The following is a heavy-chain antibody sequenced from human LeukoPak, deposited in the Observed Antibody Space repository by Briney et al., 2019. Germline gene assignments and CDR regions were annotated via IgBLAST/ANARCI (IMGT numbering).Heavy chain of an antibody. CDR3: AKDRSIGTYYTFDH. CDR1: GFTVRDYV. V-gene: IGHV3-23*01. CDR2: ISASGAMT. D-gene: IGHD1-26*01. Sequence: GGSLRLSCAASGFTVRDYVMTWVRQAPGKGLEWVSSISASGAMTYYADSVEGRFTVSRDNSKNSLYLQMNSLTAADTAVYYCAKDRSIGTYYTFDHWGQGTLVTVSS. J-gene: IGHJ4*02.